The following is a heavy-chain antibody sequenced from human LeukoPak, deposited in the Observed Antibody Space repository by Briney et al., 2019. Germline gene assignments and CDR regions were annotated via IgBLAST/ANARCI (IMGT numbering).Heavy chain of an antibody. Sequence: ASVKVSCKASGYTFTGYYMHWVRQAPGQGLEWMGWINPNSGGTNYAQKFQGRVTMTRGTSISTAYMELSRLRSDDTAVYYCARGATVWFGELPVGYWGQGTLVTVSS. V-gene: IGHV1-2*02. CDR2: INPNSGGT. CDR3: ARGATVWFGELPVGY. D-gene: IGHD3-10*01. J-gene: IGHJ4*02. CDR1: GYTFTGYY.